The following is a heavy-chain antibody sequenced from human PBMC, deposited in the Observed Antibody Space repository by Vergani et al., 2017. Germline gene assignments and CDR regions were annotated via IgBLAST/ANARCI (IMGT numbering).Heavy chain of an antibody. CDR2: MNPNRGNT. Sequence: QVQLVQSGAEVKKPGASVKVSCKASGYTFTSYDINWVRQATGQGLEWMGWMNPNRGNTGYAQKFQGRVTMTRNTSISTAYMELSSLRSEDTAVYYCARGFVFWSVPGYWGAGEFDYWGQGTLVTVSS. V-gene: IGHV1-8*01. CDR1: GYTFTSYD. J-gene: IGHJ4*02. D-gene: IGHD7-27*01. CDR3: ARGFVFWSVPGYWGAGEFDY.